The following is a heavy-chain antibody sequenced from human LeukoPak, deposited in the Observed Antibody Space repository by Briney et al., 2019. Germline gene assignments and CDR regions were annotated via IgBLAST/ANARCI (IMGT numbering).Heavy chain of an antibody. CDR3: ARDRWPYYFDY. Sequence: PGGSLRLSCAASGFTVSSNSMSWVRQAPGKGLEWVSVIYSGGTTYYADSVKGRFTISRDNSKNTLYLQMNSLRAEDTAVYSCARDRWPYYFDYWGQGTLVTVSS. V-gene: IGHV3-66*01. CDR1: GFTVSSNS. CDR2: IYSGGTT. D-gene: IGHD4-23*01. J-gene: IGHJ4*02.